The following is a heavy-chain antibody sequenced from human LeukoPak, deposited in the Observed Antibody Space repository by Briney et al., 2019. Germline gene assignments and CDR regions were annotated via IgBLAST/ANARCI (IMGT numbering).Heavy chain of an antibody. V-gene: IGHV3-66*02. CDR1: GFTVSSNY. CDR3: ARGPTLFGEHYYYYYGMDV. Sequence: GGSLRLSCAASGFTVSSNYMSWVRQAPGKGLEWVSVIYSGGSTYYADSVKGRFTISRDNSKNTLYLQMNSLRAEDTAVYYCARGPTLFGEHYYYYYGMDVWGQGTTVTVSS. J-gene: IGHJ6*02. CDR2: IYSGGST. D-gene: IGHD3-10*01.